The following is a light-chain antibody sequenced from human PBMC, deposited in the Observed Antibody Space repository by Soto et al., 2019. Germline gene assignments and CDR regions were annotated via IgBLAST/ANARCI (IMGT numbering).Light chain of an antibody. CDR3: QTWGTGIWV. V-gene: IGLV4-69*01. CDR2: LNSDGSH. J-gene: IGLJ3*02. Sequence: QAVVTQSPSASASLGASVKLTCTLSSGHSSYAIAWHQQQPEKGPRYLMKLNSDGSHSKGDGIPDRFSGSSSGAERYPTISSLQSEDEADYYCQTWGTGIWVFGGGTKLTVL. CDR1: SGHSSYA.